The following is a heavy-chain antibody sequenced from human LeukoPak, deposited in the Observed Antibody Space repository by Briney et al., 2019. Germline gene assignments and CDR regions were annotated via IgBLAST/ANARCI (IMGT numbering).Heavy chain of an antibody. D-gene: IGHD3-10*01. J-gene: IGHJ4*02. CDR2: IYYSGIT. CDR1: GGSISSGDYY. CDR3: ARVTPYYYGSGSYYNTNYFDY. Sequence: KSSQTLSLTCTVSGGSISSGDYYWSWIRQPSGKGLEWIGYIYYSGITYYNPSLKSRVTISVDTSKNQFSLKLSSVTAADTAVYYCARVTPYYYGSGSYYNTNYFDYWGQGTLVTVSS. V-gene: IGHV4-30-4*01.